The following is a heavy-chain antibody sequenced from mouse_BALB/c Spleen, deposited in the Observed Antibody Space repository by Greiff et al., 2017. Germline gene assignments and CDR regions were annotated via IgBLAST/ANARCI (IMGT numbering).Heavy chain of an antibody. J-gene: IGHJ2*01. CDR1: GFTFTDYY. CDR2: IRNKANGYTT. CDR3: ARDIADY. Sequence: EVQLVESGGGLVQPGGSLRLSCATSGFTFTDYYMSWVRQPPGKALEWLGFIRNKANGYTTEYSASVKGRFTISRDNSQSTLYLQMNTLRAEDSATYYCARDIADYWGQGTTLTVSS. V-gene: IGHV7-3*02.